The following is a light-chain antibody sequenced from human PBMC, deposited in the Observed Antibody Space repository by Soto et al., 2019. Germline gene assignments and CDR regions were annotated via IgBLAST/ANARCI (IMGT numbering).Light chain of an antibody. CDR1: QRIGTY. V-gene: IGKV1-27*01. J-gene: IGKJ4*01. Sequence: DIQMTQSPTSLSASVGDRVTISCRAGQRIGTYLAWYQQKPGKAPKLLIYAASSLQSGVPSRFSGSGSETDFTLTINNLQPDDVATYYCQKYNNGGPLTFGGGTKVDIK. CDR2: AAS. CDR3: QKYNNGGPLT.